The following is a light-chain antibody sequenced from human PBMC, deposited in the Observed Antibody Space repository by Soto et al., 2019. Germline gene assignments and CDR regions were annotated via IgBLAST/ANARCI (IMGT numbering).Light chain of an antibody. CDR2: AAS. V-gene: IGKV1-9*01. CDR1: QGISSF. J-gene: IGKJ5*01. CDR3: QQLNSYPIT. Sequence: QLTQSPSSLSASVVASVTITCWASQGISSFLAWYQQKPGKAPKLLIYAASTLQSGVPSRFSGSGSGTDFTLTISSLQPEDFATYFCQQLNSYPITFGQGKRLEIK.